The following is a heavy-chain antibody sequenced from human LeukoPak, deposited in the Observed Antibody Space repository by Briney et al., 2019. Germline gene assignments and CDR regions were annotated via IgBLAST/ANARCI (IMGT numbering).Heavy chain of an antibody. D-gene: IGHD2-15*01. CDR2: IYSGGST. Sequence: GGSLRLSCAASGLTVSSNFMNWVRQAPGRGLEWVSVIYSGGSTYYADSVKGRFTISRDNAKNTLYLQMNSLRAEDTAVYYCVRGCSGNSCYVGYWGQGTLVTVSS. CDR3: VRGCSGNSCYVGY. CDR1: GLTVSSNF. J-gene: IGHJ4*02. V-gene: IGHV3-53*01.